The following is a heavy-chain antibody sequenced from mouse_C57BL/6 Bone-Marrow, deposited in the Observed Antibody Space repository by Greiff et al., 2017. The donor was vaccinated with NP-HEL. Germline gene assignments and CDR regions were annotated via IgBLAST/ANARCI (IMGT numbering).Heavy chain of an antibody. D-gene: IGHD2-2*01. V-gene: IGHV1-53*01. CDR2: INPSNGGT. CDR1: GYTFTSYW. J-gene: IGHJ1*03. CDR3: ARSLSTMVTTRYFDV. Sequence: QVQLQQPGTELVKPGASVKLSCKASGYTFTSYWMHWVKQRPGQGLEWIGNINPSNGGTNYNEKFKSKATLTVDKSSSTAYMQLSSLTSEDSAVYYCARSLSTMVTTRYFDVWGTGPRSPSPQ.